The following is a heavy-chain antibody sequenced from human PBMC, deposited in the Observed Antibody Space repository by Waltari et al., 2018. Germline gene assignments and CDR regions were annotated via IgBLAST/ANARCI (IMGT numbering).Heavy chain of an antibody. CDR2: IYTSGST. CDR3: ARDRREHGSSIYYYYGMDV. D-gene: IGHD6-13*01. CDR1: GGSISSYY. V-gene: IGHV4-4*07. Sequence: QVQLQESGPGLVKPSETLSLTCTVSGGSISSYYWSWIRQPAGTGLDWIGRIYTSGSTNYNPSLKSRVTISVDKSKNQFSLKLSSVTAADTAVYYCARDRREHGSSIYYYYGMDVWGQGTTVTVSS. J-gene: IGHJ6*02.